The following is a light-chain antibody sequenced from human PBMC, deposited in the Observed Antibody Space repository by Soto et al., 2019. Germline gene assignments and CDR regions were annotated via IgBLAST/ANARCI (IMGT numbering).Light chain of an antibody. CDR2: GNS. CDR3: QSYDSSLSGGV. V-gene: IGLV1-40*01. J-gene: IGLJ2*01. Sequence: QAVVTQPPSMSGAPGQRVTISCTGSSSNIGAGYDVHWYQQLPGTAPKLLIYGNSNRPSGVPDRFSGSKSGTSASLAITGLQAEDEADYYCQSYDSSLSGGVFGGGTKLTAL. CDR1: SSNIGAGYD.